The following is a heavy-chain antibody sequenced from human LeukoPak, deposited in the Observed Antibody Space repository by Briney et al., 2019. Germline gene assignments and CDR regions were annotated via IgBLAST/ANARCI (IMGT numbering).Heavy chain of an antibody. CDR1: GYRFTSYW. V-gene: IGHV5-51*01. CDR2: IYPGDSDT. CDR3: ARGGPYYDILTGILYQGYFDY. J-gene: IGHJ4*02. Sequence: GESLKISFKGSGYRFTSYWIGWVRQMPGKGLEWMGIIYPGDSDTRYRPSFEGQVTISADKSISTAYLQWSSLKASDTAMYYCARGGPYYDILTGILYQGYFDYWGQGTLVTVSS. D-gene: IGHD3-9*01.